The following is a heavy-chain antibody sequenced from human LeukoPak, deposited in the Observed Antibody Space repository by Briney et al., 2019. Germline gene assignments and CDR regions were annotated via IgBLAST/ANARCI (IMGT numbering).Heavy chain of an antibody. Sequence: SETLSLTCTVSGGSISSYYWSWIRQPPGKGLEWIGYIYYSGSTNYNPSLKSRVTISVDTSKNQFSLKQSSVTAADTAVYYCARGAYCSSTSCYISWFDPWGQGTLVTVSS. V-gene: IGHV4-59*01. CDR2: IYYSGST. CDR1: GGSISSYY. J-gene: IGHJ5*02. CDR3: ARGAYCSSTSCYISWFDP. D-gene: IGHD2-2*02.